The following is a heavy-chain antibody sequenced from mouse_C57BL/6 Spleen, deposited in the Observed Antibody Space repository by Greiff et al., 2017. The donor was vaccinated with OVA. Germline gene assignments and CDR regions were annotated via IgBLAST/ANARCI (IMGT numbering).Heavy chain of an antibody. CDR2: ISDGGSYT. CDR1: GFTFSSYA. V-gene: IGHV5-4*01. CDR3: ARDLTYYFDY. D-gene: IGHD1-1*01. J-gene: IGHJ2*01. Sequence: EVKVVESGGGLVKPGGSLKLSCAASGFTFSSYAMSWVRQTPEKRLEWVATISDGGSYTYYPDNVKGRFTISRDNAKNNLYLQMSHLKSEDTAMYCCARDLTYYFDYWGQGTTLTVSS.